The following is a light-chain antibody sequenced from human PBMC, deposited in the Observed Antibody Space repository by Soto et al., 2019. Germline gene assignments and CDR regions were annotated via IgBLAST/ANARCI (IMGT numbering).Light chain of an antibody. Sequence: EIVLTQSPGTLSLSPGERATLSCRASQSVSSSYLAWYQQKPGQAPRLLIYGASSRATGIPDRFSGSGSGTDFPLTISRPQPQDFAVYYRQQYRSSPPIPFRQGTRLEIK. CDR1: QSVSSSY. V-gene: IGKV3-20*01. J-gene: IGKJ5*01. CDR2: GAS. CDR3: QQYRSSPPIP.